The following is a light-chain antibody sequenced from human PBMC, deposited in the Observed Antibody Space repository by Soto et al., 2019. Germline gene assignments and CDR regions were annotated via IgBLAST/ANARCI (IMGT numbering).Light chain of an antibody. J-gene: IGLJ2*01. CDR1: SSDVGSYDL. V-gene: IGLV2-23*03. CDR3: CSYAGSSTFVV. CDR2: EGS. Sequence: QSALTQPASVSGSPGQSITTSCTGTSSDVGSYDLVSWYQQHPGKAPKLIIYEGSKRPSGVSNRFSGSRSGNTASLTISGLQAEDEADYYCCSYAGSSTFVVFGGGTKLTVL.